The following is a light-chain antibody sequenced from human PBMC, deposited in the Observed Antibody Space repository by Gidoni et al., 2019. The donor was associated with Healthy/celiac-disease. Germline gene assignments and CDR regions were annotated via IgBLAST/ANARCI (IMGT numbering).Light chain of an antibody. V-gene: IGKV4-1*01. J-gene: IGKJ1*01. CDR3: QQYYSTPWT. CDR1: QSVLYSSNNKNY. CDR2: WAS. Sequence: DIVMTQSPDSLAVSLGERATINCKSSQSVLYSSNNKNYLAWYQQKPGQPPKLLIYWASTRESGVPDRFSGSGSGTDFTLTISSLQAEDVAVYYCQQYYSTPWTFXQXTKVXSK.